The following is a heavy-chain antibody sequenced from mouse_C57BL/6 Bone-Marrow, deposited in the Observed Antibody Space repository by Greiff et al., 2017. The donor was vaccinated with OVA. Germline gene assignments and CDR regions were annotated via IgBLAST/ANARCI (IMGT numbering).Heavy chain of an antibody. D-gene: IGHD2-2*01. CDR3: ARYGYDENYAMDY. V-gene: IGHV1-55*01. J-gene: IGHJ4*01. CDR1: GYTFTSYW. CDR2: IYPGSGST. Sequence: QVQLKQPGAELVKPGASVKMSCKASGYTFTSYWITWVKQRPGQGLEWIGDIYPGSGSTNYNEKFKSKATLTVDTSSSTAYMQLSSLTSEDSAVYYCARYGYDENYAMDYWGQGTSVTVSS.